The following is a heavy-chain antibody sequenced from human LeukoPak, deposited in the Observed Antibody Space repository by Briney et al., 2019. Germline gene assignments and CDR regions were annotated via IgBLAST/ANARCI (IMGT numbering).Heavy chain of an antibody. V-gene: IGHV3-66*04. CDR1: GFTVSNNY. CDR3: AKRGYSGYDPPGYFDY. CDR2: IYSGGST. Sequence: PGGSLRLSCAASGFTVSNNYMRWVRQAPGKGLEWVSLIYSGGSTYYADSVKGRFIISRDNSKNTLYLQMNSLRAEDTAVYYCAKRGYSGYDPPGYFDYWGQGTLVTVSS. D-gene: IGHD5-12*01. J-gene: IGHJ4*02.